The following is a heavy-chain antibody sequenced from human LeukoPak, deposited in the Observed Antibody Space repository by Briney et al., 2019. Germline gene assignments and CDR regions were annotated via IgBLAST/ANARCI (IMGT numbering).Heavy chain of an antibody. D-gene: IGHD6-13*01. J-gene: IGHJ4*02. CDR2: IYYSGST. CDR1: GGSISSSSYY. V-gene: IGHV4-39*01. Sequence: SETLSLTCTVAGGSISSSSYYWGWIRQPPGKGLEWIVSIYYSGSTYYNPSLKSRVTISVDTSKNQFSLKLSSVTAADTAVYYCARQSIAAAGVPFDYWGQGTLVTVSS. CDR3: ARQSIAAAGVPFDY.